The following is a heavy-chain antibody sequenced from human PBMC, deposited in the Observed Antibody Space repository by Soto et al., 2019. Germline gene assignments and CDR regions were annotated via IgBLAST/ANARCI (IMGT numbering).Heavy chain of an antibody. Sequence: KVSCKASGGTFSSYAISWVRQAPGQGLEWMGGIIPIFGTANYAQKFQGRVTITADKSTSTVYMELSSLRSEDTAVYYCARGGPAAGMDYWGQGTLVTVSS. J-gene: IGHJ4*02. V-gene: IGHV1-69*06. D-gene: IGHD6-13*01. CDR2: IIPIFGTA. CDR1: GGTFSSYA. CDR3: ARGGPAAGMDY.